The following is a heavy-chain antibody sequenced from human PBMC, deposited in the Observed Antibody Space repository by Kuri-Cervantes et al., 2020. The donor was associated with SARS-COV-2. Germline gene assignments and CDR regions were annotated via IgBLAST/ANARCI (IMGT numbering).Heavy chain of an antibody. J-gene: IGHJ3*02. CDR2: ISYDGSNK. D-gene: IGHD3-10*01. CDR1: GFTFSSYW. V-gene: IGHV3-30-3*01. CDR3: ARGGLPITMGDGAFDI. Sequence: GESLKISCAASGFTFSSYWMHWVRQAPGKGLEWVAVISYDGSNKYYADSVKGRFTISRDNSKNTLYLQMNSLRAEDTAVYYCARGGLPITMGDGAFDIWGQGTMVTVSS.